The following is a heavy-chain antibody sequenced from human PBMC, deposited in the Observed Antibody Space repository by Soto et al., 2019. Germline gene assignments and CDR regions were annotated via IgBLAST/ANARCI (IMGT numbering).Heavy chain of an antibody. CDR2: INIDGSDT. CDR3: ARGPRLYPSDWYEDYFDS. D-gene: IGHD6-19*01. Sequence: GGSLRLSCAASGFTFTTYCMDWVRQAPGKGLVWVSRINIDGSDTSYADSVKGRFTISRDNAKNTLYLQMNNLRAEDTAVYYCARGPRLYPSDWYEDYFDSWGQGTLVTVS. J-gene: IGHJ4*02. V-gene: IGHV3-74*01. CDR1: GFTFTTYC.